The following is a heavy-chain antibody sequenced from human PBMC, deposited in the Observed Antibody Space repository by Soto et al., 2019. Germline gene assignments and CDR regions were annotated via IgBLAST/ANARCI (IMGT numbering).Heavy chain of an antibody. CDR1: GFTFSNAW. Sequence: EVQLVESGGGLVKPGGSLRLSCAASGFTFSNAWMNWVRQAPGKGLEWVGRIKSKTDGGTTDYAAPVKGRFTISRDDSKNTLYLQMNSLKTKDTAVYYCTTDTYYDFWSGSDPFDYWGQGTLVTVSS. CDR2: IKSKTDGGTT. D-gene: IGHD3-3*01. V-gene: IGHV3-15*07. J-gene: IGHJ4*02. CDR3: TTDTYYDFWSGSDPFDY.